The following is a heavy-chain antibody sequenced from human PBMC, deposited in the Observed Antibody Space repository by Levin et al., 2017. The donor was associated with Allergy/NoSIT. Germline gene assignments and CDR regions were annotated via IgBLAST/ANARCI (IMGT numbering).Heavy chain of an antibody. V-gene: IGHV3-11*06. J-gene: IGHJ4*02. CDR2: ISVSGRET. D-gene: IGHD3-9*01. CDR1: GFRFSDYY. CDR3: AREGFLTD. Sequence: GGSLRLSCAASGFRFSDYYMSWIRQVPGKGLEWVSYISVSGRETNYAAPVKGRITIFRDNAMNSLFLQMTSLRGGESGGYYCAREGFLTDWGQGTLVTVSS.